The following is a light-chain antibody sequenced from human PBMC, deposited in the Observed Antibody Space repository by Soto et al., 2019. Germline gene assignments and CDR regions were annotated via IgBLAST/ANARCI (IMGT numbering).Light chain of an antibody. CDR2: DTS. CDR3: QQRSGWST. Sequence: IVLTQSPVTLSLSPGESATLSCRASQTISRYLAWYQQRPGQGPRLLIYDTSNRAAGVSARFSGSGSGTDFTLTISSLEPEDFAVYYCQQRSGWSTFGQGTKLEIK. CDR1: QTISRY. V-gene: IGKV3-11*01. J-gene: IGKJ2*01.